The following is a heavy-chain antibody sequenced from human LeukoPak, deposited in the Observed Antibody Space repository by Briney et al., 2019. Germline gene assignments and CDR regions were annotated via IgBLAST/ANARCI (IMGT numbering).Heavy chain of an antibody. CDR1: GFTFSSYG. CDR3: ARDSEEVVTALFDY. D-gene: IGHD2-21*02. Sequence: GGSLRLSCAASGFTFSSYGMHWVRQAPGKGLEWVAVISYDGSNKYYADSVKGRFTISRDNSKNTLYLQMNSLRAEDTAVYYCARDSEEVVTALFDYWGQGTLVTVSS. CDR2: ISYDGSNK. V-gene: IGHV3-30*03. J-gene: IGHJ4*02.